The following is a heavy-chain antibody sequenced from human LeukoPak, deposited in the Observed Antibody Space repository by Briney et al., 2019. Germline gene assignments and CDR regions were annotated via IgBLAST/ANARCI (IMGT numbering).Heavy chain of an antibody. Sequence: ASVKVSCKASGYTFTSYYMHWVRQAPGQGLEWMGIINPSGGSTSYAQKFQGRVTITGDTSASTAYMELSSLRSEDTAVYYCARVKVVTAAGPHYYGMDVWGQGTTVTVSS. V-gene: IGHV1-46*01. J-gene: IGHJ6*02. CDR1: GYTFTSYY. CDR2: INPSGGST. D-gene: IGHD6-13*01. CDR3: ARVKVVTAAGPHYYGMDV.